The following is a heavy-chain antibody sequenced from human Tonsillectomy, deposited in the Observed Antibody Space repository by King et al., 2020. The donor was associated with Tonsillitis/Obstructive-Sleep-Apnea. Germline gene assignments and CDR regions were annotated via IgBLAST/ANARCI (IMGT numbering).Heavy chain of an antibody. J-gene: IGHJ3*02. V-gene: IGHV5-51*01. CDR2: IYPGDSDT. CDR3: ARHLETGTGIVDAFDI. D-gene: IGHD1-1*01. CDR1: GYSFTNYW. Sequence: VQLVESGAEVKKPGESLKISCKGSGYSFTNYWIGWVRQMPGKGLEWMGVIYPGDSDTRYSPSFQVQVTISADKSIRTAYLQWSSLKASDTAMYYCARHLETGTGIVDAFDIWGQGTMVTVSS.